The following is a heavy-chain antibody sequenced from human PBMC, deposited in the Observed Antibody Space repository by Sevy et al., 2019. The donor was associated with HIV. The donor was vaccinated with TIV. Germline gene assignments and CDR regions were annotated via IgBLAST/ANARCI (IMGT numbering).Heavy chain of an antibody. V-gene: IGHV4-59*08. D-gene: IGHD1-26*01. Sequence: SETLSLTCTVSGGSITSLYWNWIRQPPGKGLEWIANIYYNGHINFNPSLKSRVTLSLDTTKNQFSLRLSSVTAADTAMYYCAGENAWGRGYSWGQGTLVTVSS. CDR2: IYYNGHI. J-gene: IGHJ4*02. CDR1: GGSITSLY. CDR3: AGENAWGRGYS.